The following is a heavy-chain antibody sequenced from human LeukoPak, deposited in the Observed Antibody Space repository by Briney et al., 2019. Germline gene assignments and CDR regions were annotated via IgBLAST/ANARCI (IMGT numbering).Heavy chain of an antibody. D-gene: IGHD6-19*01. CDR3: ARAQWLAPNWFDP. Sequence: SETLSLTRAVYGGSFSGYYWSWIRQPPGKGLEWIGEINHSGSTNYNPSLKSRVTISVDTSKNQFSLKLSSVTAADTAVYYCARAQWLAPNWFDPWGQGTLVTVSS. J-gene: IGHJ5*02. V-gene: IGHV4-34*01. CDR2: INHSGST. CDR1: GGSFSGYY.